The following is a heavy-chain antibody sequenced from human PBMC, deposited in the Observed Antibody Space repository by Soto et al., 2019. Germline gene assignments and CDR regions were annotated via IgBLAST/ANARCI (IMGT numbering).Heavy chain of an antibody. CDR3: VREEGDAFDI. CDR2: ISSRGSTS. V-gene: IGHV3-23*01. Sequence: EVQLLESGGGLVQPGGSLRLSCAASGFTFSTYVMSWVRQPPGKGLEWVSSISSRGSTSYYADSVKGRSSISRDNSKNTLYLQMTSLRAEDTAEHYCVREEGDAFDIWGQGTMVTVSS. CDR1: GFTFSTYV. J-gene: IGHJ3*02.